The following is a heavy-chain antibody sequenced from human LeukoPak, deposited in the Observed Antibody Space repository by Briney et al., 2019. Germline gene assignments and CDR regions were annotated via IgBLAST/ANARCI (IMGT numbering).Heavy chain of an antibody. CDR2: IKEDGSEK. Sequence: GGSLRLSCAASGFTFRTYWMSWVREAPGKGLEWVANIKEDGSEKYYVDSVKGRFTISRDNAKNSLYLQMNSLRAEDTAVYYCARGRLGDSWGQGTLVTVSS. J-gene: IGHJ4*02. V-gene: IGHV3-7*01. CDR3: ARGRLGDS. D-gene: IGHD4-11*01. CDR1: GFTFRTYW.